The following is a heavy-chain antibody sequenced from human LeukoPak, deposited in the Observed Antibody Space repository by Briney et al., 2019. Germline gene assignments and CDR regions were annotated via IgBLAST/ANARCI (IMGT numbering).Heavy chain of an antibody. D-gene: IGHD6-6*01. CDR3: AREGVESIAVDY. V-gene: IGHV3-21*01. CDR2: ISSSSSYI. Sequence: GGSLRLSCAASGFTFSSYSMNWVRQAPGKGLEWVSSISSSSSYIYYADSVKGRFTISRDNAKNSLYLQMNSLRAEDTAVYYCAREGVESIAVDYWGQGTLVTVSS. CDR1: GFTFSSYS. J-gene: IGHJ4*02.